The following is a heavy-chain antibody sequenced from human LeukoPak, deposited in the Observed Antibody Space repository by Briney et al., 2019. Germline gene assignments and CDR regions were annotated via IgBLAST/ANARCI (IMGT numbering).Heavy chain of an antibody. CDR1: GGSISSSSYY. D-gene: IGHD1-14*01. Sequence: SETLSLTCTVSGGSISSSSYYWGWIRQPPGKGLEWIGSIYYSGSTYYNPSLKSRVTISVDTSKNQFSLKLSSVTAADTAVYYCASVPEPYYFDYWGQGSLVAVSS. V-gene: IGHV4-39*01. CDR2: IYYSGST. CDR3: ASVPEPYYFDY. J-gene: IGHJ4*02.